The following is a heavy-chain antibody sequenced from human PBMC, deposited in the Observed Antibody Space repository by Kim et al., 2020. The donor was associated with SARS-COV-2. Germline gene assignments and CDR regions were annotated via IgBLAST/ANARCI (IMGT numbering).Heavy chain of an antibody. D-gene: IGHD6-6*01. Sequence: GGSLRLSCEMSGFKFERFAVHWVRQPPGKGLEWVSGLSLDSDRIGYADSVKCRFTVSRDKAKDTLYLQMDSLRIEDTAFYYCTRDLVPGGADYWGQGTLVTVSS. CDR2: LSLDSDRI. J-gene: IGHJ4*02. CDR1: GFKFERFA. CDR3: TRDLVPGGADY. V-gene: IGHV3-9*01.